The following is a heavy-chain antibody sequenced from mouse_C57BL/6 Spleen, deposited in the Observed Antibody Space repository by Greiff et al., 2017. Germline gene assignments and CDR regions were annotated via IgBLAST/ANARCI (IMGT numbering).Heavy chain of an antibody. D-gene: IGHD2-1*01. Sequence: QVQLQQSGAELVRPGASVKLSCKASGYTFTDYYINWVKQRPGQGLEWIARIYPGSSNTYYNEKFKGKATLTAEQSSRTAYMQLSILASEDSAVYSCAIYYGNYGGYWGQGTTLTVSS. CDR1: GYTFTDYY. CDR3: AIYYGNYGGY. CDR2: IYPGSSNT. V-gene: IGHV1-76*01. J-gene: IGHJ2*01.